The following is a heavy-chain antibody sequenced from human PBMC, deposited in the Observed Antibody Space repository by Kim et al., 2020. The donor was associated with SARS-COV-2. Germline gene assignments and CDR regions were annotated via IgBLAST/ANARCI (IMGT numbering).Heavy chain of an antibody. V-gene: IGHV4-39*01. Sequence: SETLSLTCTVSGGSISSSSYYWGWIRQPPGKGLEWIGSIYYSGSTYYNPSLKSRVTISVDTSKNQFSLKLSSVTAADTAVYYCARLCRGALAAAGTTFD. J-gene: IGHJ4*01. CDR1: GGSISSSSYY. CDR2: IYYSGST. D-gene: IGHD6-13*01. CDR3: ARLCRGALAAAGTTFD.